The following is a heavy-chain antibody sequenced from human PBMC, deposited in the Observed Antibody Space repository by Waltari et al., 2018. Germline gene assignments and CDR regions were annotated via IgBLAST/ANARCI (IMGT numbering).Heavy chain of an antibody. Sequence: QVQLVESGGGVVEPGRSLCLACAASGFTFNSYGMHWVRWAPGKGLEWVAVISSDGSKKYYAESVKGRFTISRDNSKNTLYMQMNSLRAEDTAVFYCAKGSNHLERASYYYYYMDVWGTGTTVTVSS. J-gene: IGHJ6*03. D-gene: IGHD1-1*01. CDR2: ISSDGSKK. CDR1: GFTFNSYG. V-gene: IGHV3-30*18. CDR3: AKGSNHLERASYYYYYMDV.